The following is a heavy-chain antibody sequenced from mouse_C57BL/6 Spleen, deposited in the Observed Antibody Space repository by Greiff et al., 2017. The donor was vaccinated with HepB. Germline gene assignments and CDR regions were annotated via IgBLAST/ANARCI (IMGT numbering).Heavy chain of an antibody. CDR1: GYAFSSSW. Sequence: VQLQQSGPELVKPGASVKISCKASGYAFSSSWMNWVKQRPGKGLEWIGRIYPGDGDTNYNGKFKGKATLTADKSSSTAYMQLSSLTSEDSAVYCCARSWGSSYPDYWGQGTTLTVSS. V-gene: IGHV1-82*01. CDR2: IYPGDGDT. J-gene: IGHJ2*01. CDR3: ARSWGSSYPDY. D-gene: IGHD1-1*01.